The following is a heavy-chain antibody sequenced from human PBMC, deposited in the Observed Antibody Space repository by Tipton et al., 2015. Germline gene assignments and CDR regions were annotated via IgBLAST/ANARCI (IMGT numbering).Heavy chain of an antibody. CDR1: GGSMSGFSGW. D-gene: IGHD2-21*02. V-gene: IGHV4-4*02. CDR3: ARPRRDGYRLDAFDV. Sequence: TLSLTCAVSGGSMSGFSGWWTWVRHPPGEGLEWIAEIYHSGSTNYNPSFESRVTIGIDTSKKQISLKLSSVTAADTAVYYCARPRRDGYRLDAFDVWGQGTPVIVSP. J-gene: IGHJ3*01. CDR2: IYHSGST.